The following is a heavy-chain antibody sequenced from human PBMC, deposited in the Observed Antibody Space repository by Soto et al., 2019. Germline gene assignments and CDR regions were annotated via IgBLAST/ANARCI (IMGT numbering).Heavy chain of an antibody. CDR1: GYNFINHF. CDR2: INPGDGGT. CDR3: ARAVYALGEYDVSYFDT. Sequence: QVQLVQSGADVRKPGASMKVSCTTSGYNFINHFIHWVRQAPGQGLEWMGLINPGDGGTRYAQKLQRRLTMTRDTSTNTVYTDLSSLRSEDTAVYYCARAVYALGEYDVSYFDTWGQGTVVTVSS. D-gene: IGHD4-17*01. V-gene: IGHV1-46*01. J-gene: IGHJ4*02.